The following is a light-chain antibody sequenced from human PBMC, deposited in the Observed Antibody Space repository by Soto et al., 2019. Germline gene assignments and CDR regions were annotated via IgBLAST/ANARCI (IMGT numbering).Light chain of an antibody. Sequence: QSALTQPASVSVSPGQSITISCTGTSSDVGGYNYVSWYQQHPGKAPKLMIYDVSNRPSGVSNRFSGSKSGNTASLTISGLQAEDEADYYCSSYTSSSGVFGTGTKVTVL. CDR1: SSDVGGYNY. CDR3: SSYTSSSGV. CDR2: DVS. V-gene: IGLV2-14*01. J-gene: IGLJ1*01.